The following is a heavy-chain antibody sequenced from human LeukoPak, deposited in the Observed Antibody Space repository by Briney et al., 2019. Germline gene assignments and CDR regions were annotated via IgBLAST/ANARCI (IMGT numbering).Heavy chain of an antibody. V-gene: IGHV4-39*01. D-gene: IGHD3-10*01. CDR3: ARHYGP. CDR2: IYYAGST. CDR1: GGSISTTDYY. J-gene: IGHJ5*02. Sequence: SETLSLTCTVSGGSISTTDYYWGWIRQPPEKGLEWIGSIYYAGSTFYRPSLRSRVTISVDTSKNQFSLTLTSVTAADTAVYYCARHYGPWGQGTLVTVSS.